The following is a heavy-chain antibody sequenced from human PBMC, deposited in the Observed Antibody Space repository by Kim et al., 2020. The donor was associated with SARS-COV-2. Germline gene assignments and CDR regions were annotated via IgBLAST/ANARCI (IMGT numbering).Heavy chain of an antibody. CDR2: ISGSSSDI. CDR3: ARRFGDPSGMDV. Sequence: GGSLRLSCAASGFALSDYYMKWIRQAPGTGLEWVSYISGSSSDIKYADSVKGRFTISRDNAKNSLYLQMNSLRVEDTATYYCARRFGDPSGMDVWGQGTTVTVSS. V-gene: IGHV3-11*03. D-gene: IGHD3-16*01. CDR1: GFALSDYY. J-gene: IGHJ6*02.